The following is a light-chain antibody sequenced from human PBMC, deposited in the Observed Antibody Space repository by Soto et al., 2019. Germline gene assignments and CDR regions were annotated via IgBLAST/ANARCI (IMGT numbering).Light chain of an antibody. CDR3: SSYTSSSTYVA. V-gene: IGLV2-14*03. Sequence: QSALTQPASVSGSPGQSITLSCTGASSDVGDYDYVSWYQQYPGQAPKLVIYDVNDRPSGISNRFSGSKSGNTASLTISGLQAEDEADYYCSSYTSSSTYVAFGGGTPLTVL. CDR1: SSDVGDYDY. CDR2: DVN. J-gene: IGLJ2*01.